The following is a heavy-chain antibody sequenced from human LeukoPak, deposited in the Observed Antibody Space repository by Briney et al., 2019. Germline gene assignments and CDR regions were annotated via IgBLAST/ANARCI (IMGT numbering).Heavy chain of an antibody. Sequence: SETLSLTCAVYGGSFSGYYWSWIRQPPVKGLEWIGEINDRGRTNYKASLKSRVTILVDTSKNQFSLRLSSVTAADTAVYYCARALFVTGSDLGYWGQGTLVTVSS. V-gene: IGHV4-34*01. CDR1: GGSFSGYY. D-gene: IGHD3-9*01. J-gene: IGHJ4*02. CDR3: ARALFVTGSDLGY. CDR2: INDRGRT.